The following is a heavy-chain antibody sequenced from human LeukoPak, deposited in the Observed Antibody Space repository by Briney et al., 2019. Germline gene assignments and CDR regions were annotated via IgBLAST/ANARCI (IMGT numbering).Heavy chain of an antibody. J-gene: IGHJ3*02. Sequence: SETLSLTCTVSGGSISSSSYYWGWIRQPPGKGLEWIGSIYYSGSTYYNPSLKSRVPISVDTSKNQFSLKLSSVTAADTAVYYCARGSYYYDSSGYRVKAFDIWGQGTMVTVSS. V-gene: IGHV4-39*07. CDR2: IYYSGST. CDR3: ARGSYYYDSSGYRVKAFDI. D-gene: IGHD3-22*01. CDR1: GGSISSSSYY.